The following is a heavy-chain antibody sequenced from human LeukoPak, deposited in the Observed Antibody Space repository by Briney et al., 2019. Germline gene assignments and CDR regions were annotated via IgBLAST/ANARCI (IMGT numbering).Heavy chain of an antibody. CDR2: ISAYNGNT. D-gene: IGHD2-21*02. V-gene: IGHV1-18*01. CDR1: GYTFTSYG. Sequence: GASVKVSCKASGYTFTSYGISWVRQAPGQGLEWMGWISAYNGNTNYAQKLQGRVTMTTDTSTSTAYMELRSLRSDDTAVYYCARVPYSVVVTAIVYWGQGTLVTVSS. J-gene: IGHJ4*02. CDR3: ARVPYSVVVTAIVY.